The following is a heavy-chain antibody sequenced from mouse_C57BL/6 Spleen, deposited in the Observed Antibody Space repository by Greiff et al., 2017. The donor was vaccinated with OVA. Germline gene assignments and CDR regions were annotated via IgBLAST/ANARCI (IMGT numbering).Heavy chain of an antibody. CDR2: IDPSDSDT. CDR3: ARDYYGSKDY. V-gene: IGHV1-52*01. Sequence: QVQLQQPGAELVRPGSSVKLSCKASGYTFTSYWMHWVKQRPIQGLEWIGNIDPSDSDTHYNQKFKDKATLTVDKSSSTAYMQLSSLTSEDSAVYYCARDYYGSKDYWGKGTTLTVSS. D-gene: IGHD1-1*01. J-gene: IGHJ2*01. CDR1: GYTFTSYW.